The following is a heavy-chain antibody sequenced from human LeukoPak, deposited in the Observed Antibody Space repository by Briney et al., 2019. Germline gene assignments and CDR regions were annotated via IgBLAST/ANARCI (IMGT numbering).Heavy chain of an antibody. CDR3: AIDASVGMDV. V-gene: IGHV3-33*01. CDR2: IWYDGSNK. Sequence: PGGSLRLSCAASGFTFSSYGMQWVRQAPGKGLEGVAVIWYDGSNKYYADSVKGRFTISRDNSKNTLYLQMNSLRAEDTAVYFCAIDASVGMDVRGERTTVTLSS. CDR1: GFTFSSYG. J-gene: IGHJ6*04.